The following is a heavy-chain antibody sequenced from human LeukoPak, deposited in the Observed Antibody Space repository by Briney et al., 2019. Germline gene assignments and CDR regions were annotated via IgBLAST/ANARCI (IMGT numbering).Heavy chain of an antibody. CDR2: IYYSGST. Sequence: SETLSLTCTVSGGTIRDYFWTWIRQPPGKGLEWIGYIYYSGSTNYNPSLKSRVTIAVDTSKNQFSLRLNSVTAADTAVYCCAMAYSSSWYYFDYWGQGTLVTVSS. J-gene: IGHJ4*02. CDR3: AMAYSSSWYYFDY. V-gene: IGHV4-59*01. CDR1: GGTIRDYF. D-gene: IGHD6-13*01.